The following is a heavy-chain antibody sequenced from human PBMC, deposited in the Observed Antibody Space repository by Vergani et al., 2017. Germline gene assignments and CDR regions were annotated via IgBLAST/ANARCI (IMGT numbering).Heavy chain of an antibody. CDR3: AQCANIVPRLPVY. D-gene: IGHD2-15*01. V-gene: IGHV4-59*11. J-gene: IGHJ4*02. Sequence: QVQLQESGPGLVKSSETLSLTCSVSFDSIRNLYCNWIRQPPGKGLEWIGSIHYSENTNYNPSLKTRVTISVDTSKNQFFLTLTSVTAADTAIYYCAQCANIVPRLPVYWGQGALVAVSS. CDR1: FDSIRNLY. CDR2: IHYSENT.